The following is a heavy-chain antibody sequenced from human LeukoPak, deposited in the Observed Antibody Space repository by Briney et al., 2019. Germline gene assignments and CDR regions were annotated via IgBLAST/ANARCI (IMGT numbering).Heavy chain of an antibody. CDR2: MSPNSGNT. Sequence: ASVKVSCKASGNTFISYDINWVRQATGPGLEWMGWMSPNSGNTGYAQKFQGRVTMTRNTSISTAYMELSSLRSEDTAVYYCVKGPPNWGFDYWGQGTLVTVS. J-gene: IGHJ4*02. CDR1: GNTFISYD. CDR3: VKGPPNWGFDY. D-gene: IGHD7-27*01. V-gene: IGHV1-8*01.